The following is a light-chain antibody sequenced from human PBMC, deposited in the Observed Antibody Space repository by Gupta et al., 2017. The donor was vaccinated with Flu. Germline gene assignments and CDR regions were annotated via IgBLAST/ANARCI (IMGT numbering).Light chain of an antibody. Sequence: QSALTQPRSVSGTPGQSVTISCTGTSSDVGGSNYVSWYQQHPGNAPKLMIYDVTTRPSGVPDHFSGSKSGNTASLTISGLQAEDEADYYCCSYAGSYTLFVFGTGTKVTVL. J-gene: IGLJ1*01. CDR2: DVT. V-gene: IGLV2-11*01. CDR1: SSDVGGSNY. CDR3: CSYAGSYTLFV.